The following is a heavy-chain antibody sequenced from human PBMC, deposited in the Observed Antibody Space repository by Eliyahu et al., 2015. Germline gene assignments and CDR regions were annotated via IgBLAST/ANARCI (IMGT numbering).Heavy chain of an antibody. J-gene: IGHJ4*02. D-gene: IGHD6-19*01. Sequence: QVQLLQSGAEVKKPGASVKVSCKXSGYDFSSYXVNWXRQAPGQGFEWXGWISGFNGHSYYAQNVQDRVSMTTEPSTNTTYMELRSLRYDDTAVYYCARTGGTYSSGRHHSDYWGQGTLVTVXS. CDR2: ISGFNGHS. CDR3: ARTGGTYSSGRHHSDY. V-gene: IGHV1-18*04. CDR1: GYDFSSYX.